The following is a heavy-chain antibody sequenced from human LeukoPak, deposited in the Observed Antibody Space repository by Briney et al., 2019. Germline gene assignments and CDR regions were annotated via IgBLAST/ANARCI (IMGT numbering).Heavy chain of an antibody. CDR1: GGSFSGYY. CDR2: INHSGST. D-gene: IGHD2-2*01. J-gene: IGHJ4*02. V-gene: IGHV4-34*01. CDR3: ARVEISSTSSDYFDY. Sequence: SETPSLTCAVYGGSFSGYYWSWIRQPPGKGLEWIGEINHSGSTNYNPSLKSRVTISVDTSKNQFSLKLSSVTAADTAVYYCARVEISSTSSDYFDYWGQGTLVTVSS.